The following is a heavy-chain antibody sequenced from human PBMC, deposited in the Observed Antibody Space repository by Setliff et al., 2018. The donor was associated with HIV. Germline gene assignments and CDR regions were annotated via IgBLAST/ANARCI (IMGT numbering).Heavy chain of an antibody. CDR2: IYYSGST. D-gene: IGHD1-26*01. V-gene: IGHV4-31*03. CDR1: GDSISSGGYY. Sequence: SETLSLTCTVSGDSISSGGYYWSWIRQHPGKGLEWIGYIYYSGSTYYNPSLKSRVTISVDTSKNQFSLKLSSVTAADTAVYYCARNTDVDSVYRPFHIWGQGTMVTV. J-gene: IGHJ3*02. CDR3: ARNTDVDSVYRPFHI.